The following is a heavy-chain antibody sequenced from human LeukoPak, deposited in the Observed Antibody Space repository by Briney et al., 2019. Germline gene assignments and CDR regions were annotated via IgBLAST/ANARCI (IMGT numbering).Heavy chain of an antibody. CDR2: TNLDGSST. J-gene: IGHJ4*02. CDR1: GFTFSSYW. CDR3: AKVRWDNSGWYYLDS. V-gene: IGHV3-74*01. D-gene: IGHD6-19*01. Sequence: GGSLRLSCATSGFTFSSYWMHWVRQAPGKGLVWVSRTNLDGSSTGYLDSVEGRFTISRDNSKSTLLLQMNSLRAEDTAVYYCAKVRWDNSGWYYLDSWGQGTLVTVSS.